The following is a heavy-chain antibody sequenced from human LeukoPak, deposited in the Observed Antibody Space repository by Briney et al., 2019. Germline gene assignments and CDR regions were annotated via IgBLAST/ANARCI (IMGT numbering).Heavy chain of an antibody. CDR2: INHSGST. V-gene: IGHV4-34*01. CDR3: ARVRLDGYVKEFYFDS. Sequence: SETLSLTCAVYGGSFSGYYWSWIRQPPGKGLEWIGEINHSGSTNYNPSLKSRVTISVDTSKNQFSLTLTSVTAADTARYFCARVRLDGYVKEFYFDSWGQGTRVTVSS. CDR1: GGSFSGYY. J-gene: IGHJ4*02. D-gene: IGHD2-2*03.